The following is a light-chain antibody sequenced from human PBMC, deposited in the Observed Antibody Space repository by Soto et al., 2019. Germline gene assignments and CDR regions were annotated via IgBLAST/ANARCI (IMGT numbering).Light chain of an antibody. CDR2: DTS. Sequence: VITQSPATLSVSPGERATLSCRASQSVSNDLAWYQQKPGQTPRLLIYDTSARATGVPARFSGSRSGPEFTLTINSLQSEDFAVYYGQQRSNWPRITFGQGTRLEIK. J-gene: IGKJ5*01. CDR1: QSVSND. CDR3: QQRSNWPRIT. V-gene: IGKV3-15*01.